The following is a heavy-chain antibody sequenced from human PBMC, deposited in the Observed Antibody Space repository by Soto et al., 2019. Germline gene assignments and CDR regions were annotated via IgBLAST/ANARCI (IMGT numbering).Heavy chain of an antibody. CDR1: GGSISSSSYY. CDR3: ARQIDYYGSGSYYPGGWFDP. V-gene: IGHV4-39*01. CDR2: IYYSGST. D-gene: IGHD3-10*01. Sequence: PSETLSLTCTVSGGSISSSSYYWGGIRQPPGKGLEWIGSIYYSGSTYYNPSLKSRVTISVDTSKNQFSLKLSSVTAADTAVYYCARQIDYYGSGSYYPGGWFDPWGQGTLVTVSS. J-gene: IGHJ5*02.